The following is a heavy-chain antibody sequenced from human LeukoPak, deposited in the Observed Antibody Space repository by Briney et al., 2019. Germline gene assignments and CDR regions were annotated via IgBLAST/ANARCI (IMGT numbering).Heavy chain of an antibody. D-gene: IGHD3-22*01. J-gene: IGHJ1*01. CDR1: GFTLNNAW. V-gene: IGHV3-15*01. Sequence: GGSLRLSCAASGFTLNNAWMSWDRQAPGKGLEWLGRIKRETDGGTIDYAAPVKGRFTISRDGSRNTLYLQMDSLKIEDTAVYYCTTDRYYDNSELQFQHWGQGTLVTVSS. CDR3: TTDRYYDNSELQFQH. CDR2: IKRETDGGTI.